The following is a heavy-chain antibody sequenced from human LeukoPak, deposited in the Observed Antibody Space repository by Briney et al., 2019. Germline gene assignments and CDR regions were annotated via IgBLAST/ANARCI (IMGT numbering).Heavy chain of an antibody. CDR2: ISSSSSTI. Sequence: GGSLRLSCAASGFTFSSYSMNWVRQAPGKGLEWVSYISSSSSTIYYADSVKGRFTISRDNAKNSLYLQMNSLRAEDTAVYYCARLYCSGGSCRRPNWFDPWGQGTPVTVSS. V-gene: IGHV3-48*04. CDR3: ARLYCSGGSCRRPNWFDP. J-gene: IGHJ5*02. CDR1: GFTFSSYS. D-gene: IGHD2-15*01.